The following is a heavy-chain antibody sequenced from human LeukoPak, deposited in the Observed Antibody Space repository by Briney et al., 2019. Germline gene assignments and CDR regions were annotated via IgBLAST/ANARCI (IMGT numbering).Heavy chain of an antibody. CDR2: IYYSGST. V-gene: IGHV4-59*08. J-gene: IGHJ4*02. D-gene: IGHD4-23*01. CDR1: GVSISSYY. CDR3: ARTTTVVTYYFDY. Sequence: SETLSLTCTVSGVSISSYYWSWIRQPPGKGLEWIGYIYYSGSTNYNPSLKSRVTISVDTSKNQFSLKLSSVTAADTAVYYCARTTTVVTYYFDYWGQGTLVTVSS.